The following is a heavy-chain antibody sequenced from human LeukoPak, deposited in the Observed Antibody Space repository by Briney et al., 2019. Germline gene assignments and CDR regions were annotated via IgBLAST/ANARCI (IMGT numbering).Heavy chain of an antibody. V-gene: IGHV1-69*13. D-gene: IGHD3-22*01. CDR3: ARDRYYDGSGHYFESIY. CDR1: GGTFGSYA. Sequence: SVKVSCKASGGTFGSYAVSSVRQAPGQGLEWMGGIIPILGTANYAQKFQGRVTITADESTSTAYMELSSLRSEDTAVYYCARDRYYDGSGHYFESIYWGQGTLVTVSS. J-gene: IGHJ4*02. CDR2: IIPILGTA.